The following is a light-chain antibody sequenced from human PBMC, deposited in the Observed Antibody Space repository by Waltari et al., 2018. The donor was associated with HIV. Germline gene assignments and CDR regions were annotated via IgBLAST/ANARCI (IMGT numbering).Light chain of an antibody. CDR1: QDISTY. J-gene: IGKJ2*01. CDR2: DAS. CDR3: QHYDNLPMYT. Sequence: DIQMTQSPSSLSASVGDRVTTTCQASQDISTYLNCYQQTPGKAPKLLIYDASNLETGVPSRFSVTGSETDFTFTISSLQPEDIATYYCQHYDNLPMYTFGQGTKLEI. V-gene: IGKV1-33*01.